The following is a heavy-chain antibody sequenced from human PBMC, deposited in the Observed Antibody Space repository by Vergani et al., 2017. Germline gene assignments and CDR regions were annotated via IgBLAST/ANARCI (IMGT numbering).Heavy chain of an antibody. J-gene: IGHJ6*02. CDR3: AKARDPNCKGGNCYSDEYGLDR. CDR1: GFTFSSYA. CDR2: ISGSGGNT. Sequence: EVQLLESGGGLVQPGGSLRLSCGASGFTFSSYAMTWVRQAPGKGLEWVSAISGSGGNTFYTDSVKGRFTISRDNSKDTLYLQMNSLRVEDTATYYCAKARDPNCKGGNCYSDEYGLDRWGQGTTVTVSS. V-gene: IGHV3-23*01. D-gene: IGHD2-15*01.